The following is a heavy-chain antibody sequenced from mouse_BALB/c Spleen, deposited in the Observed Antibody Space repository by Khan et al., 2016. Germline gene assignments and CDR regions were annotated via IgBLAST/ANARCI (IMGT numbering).Heavy chain of an antibody. CDR1: GFTFSSYG. CDR2: INSNGGST. CDR3: ARGGYGDHYFDY. D-gene: IGHD1-2*01. V-gene: IGHV5-6-3*01. Sequence: VELVEAGGGLVQPGGSLKLSCAASGFTFSSYGMSWVSQTPAKRLELVATINSNGGSTYYPDSVKGRFTISRDNAKNTLYLQMSSLKSEDTAMYYCARGGYGDHYFDYCGQGTTLTVAS. J-gene: IGHJ2*01.